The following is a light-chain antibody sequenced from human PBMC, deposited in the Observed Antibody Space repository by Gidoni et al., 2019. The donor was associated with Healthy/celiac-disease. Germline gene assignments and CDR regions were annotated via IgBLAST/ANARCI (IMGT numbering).Light chain of an antibody. Sequence: IQMTQSPSSLSASVGDRVTITCQASQDISNYLNWYQQKPGKAPKLLIYDASNLETGVPSRFSGSGSGTDFTLTISSLQPEDIATYYCQQYDNLPPALTFGGGTKVEIK. CDR2: DAS. V-gene: IGKV1-33*01. J-gene: IGKJ4*01. CDR1: QDISNY. CDR3: QQYDNLPPALT.